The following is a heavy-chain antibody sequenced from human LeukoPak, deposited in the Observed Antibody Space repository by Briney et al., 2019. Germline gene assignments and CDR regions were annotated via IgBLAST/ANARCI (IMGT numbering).Heavy chain of an antibody. V-gene: IGHV4-4*07. J-gene: IGHJ4*02. Sequence: SETLSLTCTVSGGSISSYYWSWIRQPAGKGLEWIGRTYTRGSTNYNPSLKSRVTMSVDTSKNQFSLKLSSVTAADTAVYYCAGSPRKYDILTGYYIHEYFDYWGQGTLVTVSS. CDR2: TYTRGST. CDR3: AGSPRKYDILTGYYIHEYFDY. CDR1: GGSISSYY. D-gene: IGHD3-9*01.